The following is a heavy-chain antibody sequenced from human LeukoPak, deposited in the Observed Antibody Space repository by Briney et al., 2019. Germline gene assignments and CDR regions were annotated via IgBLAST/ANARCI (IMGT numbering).Heavy chain of an antibody. V-gene: IGHV4-61*02. Sequence: PSQTLSLTCNVSGGSIDSGSYSWMWIRRPAGKGLEWIGRIFSSGYTDYNPALKSRVTISLDTSKNQFSLKMSSVTAADTAIYFCASIRARRDASNRVAYWGQGTLVTVSS. CDR3: ASIRARRDASNRVAY. D-gene: IGHD5-24*01. CDR2: IFSSGYT. J-gene: IGHJ4*02. CDR1: GGSIDSGSYS.